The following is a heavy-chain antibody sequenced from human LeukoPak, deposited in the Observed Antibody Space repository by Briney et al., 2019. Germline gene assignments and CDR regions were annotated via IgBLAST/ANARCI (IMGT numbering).Heavy chain of an antibody. CDR3: ARDRRVGAGNYYYYGMDV. CDR1: GGSISGYY. Sequence: SETLSLTCTVSGGSISGYYWSWIRQPPGKGLEWIGYIFYSGSTGYSPSLKSRVTISVDTSKNQFSLKLSSVTAADTAVYYCARDRRVGAGNYYYYGMDVWGQGTTVTVSS. D-gene: IGHD6-19*01. V-gene: IGHV4-59*01. J-gene: IGHJ6*02. CDR2: IFYSGST.